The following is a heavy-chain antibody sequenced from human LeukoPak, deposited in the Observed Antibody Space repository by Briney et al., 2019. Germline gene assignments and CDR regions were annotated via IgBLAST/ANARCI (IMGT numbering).Heavy chain of an antibody. Sequence: SETLSLTCAVYGGSFSGYYWSWIRQPPGKGLEWIGEINHSGSTNYNPSLKSRVTISVDTSKNQFSLKLSSVAAADTAVYYCARGPDIAVVPAAKAAGGLDYWGQGTLVTVSS. CDR3: ARGPDIAVVPAAKAAGGLDY. CDR2: INHSGST. V-gene: IGHV4-34*01. D-gene: IGHD2-2*01. CDR1: GGSFSGYY. J-gene: IGHJ4*02.